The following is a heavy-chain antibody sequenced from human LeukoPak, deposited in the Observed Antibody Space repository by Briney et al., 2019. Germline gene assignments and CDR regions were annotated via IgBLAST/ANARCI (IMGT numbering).Heavy chain of an antibody. Sequence: GGSLRLSCAASGFTFSSHAMTWVRQAPGKGLDWVSAIDDDGGGTYYADSVRGRFTVSRDNSKNTLFLQMNSLRAEDTAMYYCAKGSSGTASNPVDYWGQGTLVTVSS. CDR3: AKGSSGTASNPVDY. V-gene: IGHV3-23*01. J-gene: IGHJ4*02. CDR1: GFTFSSHA. D-gene: IGHD1-7*01. CDR2: IDDDGGGT.